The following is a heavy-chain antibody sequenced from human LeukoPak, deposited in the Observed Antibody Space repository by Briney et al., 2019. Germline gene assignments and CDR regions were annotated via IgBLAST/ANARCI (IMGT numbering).Heavy chain of an antibody. CDR1: GYSISSGYY. CDR2: MYHSGST. D-gene: IGHD3-10*01. V-gene: IGHV4-38-2*02. J-gene: IGHJ6*03. CDR3: ARGGGITMVRGVIPVYYYYYMDV. Sequence: PSETLSLTCTVSGYSISSGYYWGWIRQPPGKGLEWIGSMYHSGSTYYNPSLKSRVTISVDTSKNRFSLKLSSVTAADTAVYYCARGGGITMVRGVIPVYYYYYMDVWGKGTTVTISS.